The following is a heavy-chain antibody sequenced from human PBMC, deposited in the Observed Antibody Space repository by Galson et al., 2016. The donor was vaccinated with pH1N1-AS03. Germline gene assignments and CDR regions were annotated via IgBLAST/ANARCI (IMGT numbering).Heavy chain of an antibody. CDR3: ARSATVTSFIYYYSGMGV. D-gene: IGHD2/OR15-2a*01. CDR1: GFTFSDYY. V-gene: IGHV3-72*01. CDR2: IRNKANGATT. Sequence: SLRLSCAASGFTFSDYYMDWVRQAPGKGLEWVGRIRNKANGATTEYAASVKGRFTISRDDSKNSLFLQMDSLKTEDTAVYYCARSATVTSFIYYYSGMGVWGRGTTVTVSS. J-gene: IGHJ6*02.